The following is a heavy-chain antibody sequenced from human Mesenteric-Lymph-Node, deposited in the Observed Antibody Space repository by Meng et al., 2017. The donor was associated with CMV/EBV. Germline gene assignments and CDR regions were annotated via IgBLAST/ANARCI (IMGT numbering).Heavy chain of an antibody. CDR2: ISSSSSTI. D-gene: IGHD4-11*01. V-gene: IGHV3-11*04. CDR3: AREPPTVTTTPARPQLDY. J-gene: IGHJ4*02. CDR1: GFTFRDYY. Sequence: GGSLRLSCAGSGFTFRDYYMAWVRQAPGKGLEWVSYISSSSSTIYYADSVKGRFTISRDNAKNSLYLQMNSLRAEDTAVYYCAREPPTVTTTPARPQLDYWGQGTVVTVSS.